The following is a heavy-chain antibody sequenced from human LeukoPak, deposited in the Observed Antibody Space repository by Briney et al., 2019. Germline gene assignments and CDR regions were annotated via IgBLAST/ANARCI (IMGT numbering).Heavy chain of an antibody. J-gene: IGHJ4*02. Sequence: SETLSLTCAAYGGSFSGYYWSWIRQPPGKGLEWIGEINHSGSTNYNPSLKSRVTISVDTSKNQFSLKLSSVTAADTAVYYCARGSVLHLWFLIDYWGQGTLVTVSS. CDR1: GGSFSGYY. D-gene: IGHD5-18*01. V-gene: IGHV4-34*01. CDR3: ARGSVLHLWFLIDY. CDR2: INHSGST.